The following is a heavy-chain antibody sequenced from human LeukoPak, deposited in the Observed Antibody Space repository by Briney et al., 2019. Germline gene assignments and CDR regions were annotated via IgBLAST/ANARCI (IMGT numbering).Heavy chain of an antibody. J-gene: IGHJ6*03. CDR2: ISSSSSYI. CDR3: ARGAIGDYNWPDYYYYMDV. D-gene: IGHD4-17*01. V-gene: IGHV3-21*01. Sequence: GGSLRLSCAASGFTFSSYSMNWVRQAPGKGLECVSSISSSSSYIYYADSVKGRFTISRDNAKNSLYLQMNSLRDEDTAVYYCARGAIGDYNWPDYYYYMDVWGKGTTVTISS. CDR1: GFTFSSYS.